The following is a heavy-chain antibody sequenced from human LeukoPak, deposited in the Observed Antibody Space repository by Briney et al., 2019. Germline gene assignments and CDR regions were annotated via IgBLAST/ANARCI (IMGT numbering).Heavy chain of an antibody. CDR1: GFTFSNYA. Sequence: GGSLRLSCAASGFTFSNYAMHWVRQAPGKGLEWVALISYDGSNKYFADSVKGRFTISRDNSKNTLYLQMNSLRVEDTAVYYCARDPRTVRIWGQGTLVTVSS. J-gene: IGHJ4*02. V-gene: IGHV3-30*04. CDR3: ARDPRTVRI. CDR2: ISYDGSNK. D-gene: IGHD1-1*01.